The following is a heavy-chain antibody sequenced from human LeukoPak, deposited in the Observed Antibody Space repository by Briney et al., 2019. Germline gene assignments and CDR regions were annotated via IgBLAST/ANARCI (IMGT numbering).Heavy chain of an antibody. Sequence: GASVKVSCKASGYTFTGYYMHWVRQAPGQGLEWMGWIHPDSGGTNYAQKFQGRVTMTRDTPISTAYMELSRLRSDDTAIYYCATNPYDTFYGMDVWGQGTTVTVSS. CDR2: IHPDSGGT. V-gene: IGHV1-2*02. J-gene: IGHJ6*02. CDR3: ATNPYDTFYGMDV. CDR1: GYTFTGYY. D-gene: IGHD3-22*01.